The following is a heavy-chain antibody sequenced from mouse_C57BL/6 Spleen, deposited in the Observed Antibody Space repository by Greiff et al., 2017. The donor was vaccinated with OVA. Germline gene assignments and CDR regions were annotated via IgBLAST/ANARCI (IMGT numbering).Heavy chain of an antibody. J-gene: IGHJ4*01. Sequence: VQLQQSGPELVKPGASVKMSCKASGYTFTDYNMHWVKQSHGKSLEWIGYINPNNGGTSYNQKFKGKATLTVNKSSSTAYMELRSLTSEDSAVYYCARGGSSPSYAMDYWGQGTSVTVSS. V-gene: IGHV1-22*01. CDR3: ARGGSSPSYAMDY. CDR1: GYTFTDYN. D-gene: IGHD1-1*01. CDR2: INPNNGGT.